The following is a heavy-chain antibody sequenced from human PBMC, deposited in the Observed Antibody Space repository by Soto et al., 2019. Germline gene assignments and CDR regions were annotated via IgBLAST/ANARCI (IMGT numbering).Heavy chain of an antibody. CDR2: ISSSSSYI. Sequence: GGSLRLSCAASGFAFSSYSMNWVRQAPGKGLEWVSSISSSSSYIYYADSVKGRFTISRDNAKNSLYLQMNSLRAEDTAVYYCATGLLAGYFDYWGQGTLVTVSS. D-gene: IGHD2-15*01. J-gene: IGHJ4*02. V-gene: IGHV3-21*01. CDR1: GFAFSSYS. CDR3: ATGLLAGYFDY.